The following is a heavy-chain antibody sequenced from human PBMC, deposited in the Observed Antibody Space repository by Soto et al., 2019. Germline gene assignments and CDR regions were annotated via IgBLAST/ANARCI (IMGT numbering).Heavy chain of an antibody. J-gene: IGHJ6*02. Sequence: GGSLRLSCAASGFTFSSYAMHWVRQAPGKGLEWVAVISYDGSNKYYADSVKGRFTISRDNSKNTLYLQMNSLRAEDTAVYYCAREYYDSGSMDVWGQGTTVTVSS. CDR1: GFTFSSYA. V-gene: IGHV3-30-3*01. CDR2: ISYDGSNK. D-gene: IGHD3-22*01. CDR3: AREYYDSGSMDV.